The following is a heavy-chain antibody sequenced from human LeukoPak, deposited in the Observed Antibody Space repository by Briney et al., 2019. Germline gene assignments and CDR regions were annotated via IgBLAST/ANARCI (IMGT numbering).Heavy chain of an antibody. Sequence: GSLSLSCATSGFTFSNYAMSWGRPAPGKGRGWVSYISSSGSTIYYSDSVKGRFTISRDNAKNSLYLQMNSLRAEDTAVYYCARRQQGHDAFDIWGQGTMVTVSS. CDR1: GFTFSNYA. V-gene: IGHV3-48*04. J-gene: IGHJ3*02. CDR3: ARRQQGHDAFDI. CDR2: ISSSGSTI. D-gene: IGHD1/OR15-1a*01.